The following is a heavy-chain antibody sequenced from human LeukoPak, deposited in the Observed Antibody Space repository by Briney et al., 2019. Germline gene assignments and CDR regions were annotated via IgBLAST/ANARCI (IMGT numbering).Heavy chain of an antibody. V-gene: IGHV1-18*01. J-gene: IGHJ4*02. CDR1: GYTFTSYG. CDR3: ARVRRRSSTIRRRYYFDY. Sequence: ASVKVSCKASGYTFTSYGISWVRQAPGQGLEWMGWISAYIGNTNYAQKLQGRVTMTTDTSTSTAYMELRSLRSDDTAVYYCARVRRRSSTIRRRYYFDYWGQGTLVTVSS. CDR2: ISAYIGNT. D-gene: IGHD5/OR15-5a*01.